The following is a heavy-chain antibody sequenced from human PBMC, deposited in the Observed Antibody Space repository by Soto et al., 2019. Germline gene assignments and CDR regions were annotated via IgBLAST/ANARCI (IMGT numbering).Heavy chain of an antibody. J-gene: IGHJ3*02. V-gene: IGHV3-9*01. Sequence: PGGSLRLXCAASGFTFDDYAMHWVRQAPGKGLEWVSGISWNSGSIGYADSVKGRFTISRDNAKNSLYLQMYSLRAEDTALYYCAKDPTYDYIWGSYPLAAFDIWGQGTMVTVSS. CDR2: ISWNSGSI. CDR1: GFTFDDYA. CDR3: AKDPTYDYIWGSYPLAAFDI. D-gene: IGHD3-16*02.